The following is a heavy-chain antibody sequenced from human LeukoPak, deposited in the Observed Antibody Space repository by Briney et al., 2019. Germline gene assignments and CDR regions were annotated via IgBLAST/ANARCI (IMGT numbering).Heavy chain of an antibody. CDR1: GFTFSSYA. CDR2: ISYDGSNK. Sequence: GGSLRLSCAASGFTFSSYAMHWVRQAPGKGLEWVAVISYDGSNKYYADSVKGRFTISRDNSKNTMFLQMNSLRAEDTAVYHCARDRSGYANDAFDFWGQGTMVTVSS. J-gene: IGHJ3*01. CDR3: ARDRSGYANDAFDF. D-gene: IGHD3-3*01. V-gene: IGHV3-30-3*01.